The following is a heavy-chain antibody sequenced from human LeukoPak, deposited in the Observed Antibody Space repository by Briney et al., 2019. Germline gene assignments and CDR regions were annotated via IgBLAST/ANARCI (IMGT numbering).Heavy chain of an antibody. CDR3: ARGRRQVGPRGFSSSSVRFDY. CDR1: RGSISTYY. CDR2: IYYGGTT. V-gene: IGHV4-59*01. J-gene: IGHJ4*02. D-gene: IGHD3-10*01. Sequence: KPSETLSLTCTVSRGSISTYYWSWIRQSPGKGLEWIGYIYYGGTTVYNPSLQSRVTISVDTSKNQFSLRLGSVLAADTAVYFCARGRRQVGPRGFSSSSVRFDYWGQGTLVIVSS.